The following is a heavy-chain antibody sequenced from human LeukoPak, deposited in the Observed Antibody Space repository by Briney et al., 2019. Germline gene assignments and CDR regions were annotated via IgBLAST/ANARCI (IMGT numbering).Heavy chain of an antibody. D-gene: IGHD1-26*01. J-gene: IGHJ4*02. Sequence: SETLSLTCTVSGGSISSGDYYWSWVRQPPGKGLEWIGEIYHSGSTNYNPSLKSRVTISVDKSKNQFSLKLSSVTAADTAVYYCARASVEWELPPGYFDYWGQGTLVTVSS. CDR2: IYHSGST. CDR1: GGSISSGDYY. CDR3: ARASVEWELPPGYFDY. V-gene: IGHV4-4*02.